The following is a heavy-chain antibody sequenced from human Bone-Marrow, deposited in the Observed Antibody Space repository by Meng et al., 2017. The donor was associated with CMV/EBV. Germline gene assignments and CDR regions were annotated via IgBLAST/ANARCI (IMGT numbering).Heavy chain of an antibody. V-gene: IGHV1-18*01. CDR3: AAADYGDYYYGMDV. Sequence: ASVKVSCKASGYTFTSYGISWVRQAPGQGLEWMGWISAYNGNTNYAQKLQGRVTMTTDTSTSTAYMELRSLRSDDTAVYYCAAADYGDYYYGMDVWGQGTTVTVSS. J-gene: IGHJ6*02. CDR2: ISAYNGNT. CDR1: GYTFTSYG. D-gene: IGHD4-17*01.